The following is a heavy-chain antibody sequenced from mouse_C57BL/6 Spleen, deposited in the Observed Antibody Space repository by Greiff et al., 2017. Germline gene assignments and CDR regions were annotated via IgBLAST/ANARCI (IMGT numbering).Heavy chain of an antibody. D-gene: IGHD1-1*01. CDR1: GYTFTDYY. V-gene: IGHV1-19*01. CDR3: ARRDGSSYGYYAMDY. J-gene: IGHJ4*01. CDR2: INPYNGGT. Sequence: VQLQQSGPVLVKPGASVKMSCKASGYTFTDYYMNWVKPSHGKSLEWIGVINPYNGGTSYNQKFKGKATLTVDKSSITAYMELNSLTSEDSAVYYCARRDGSSYGYYAMDYWGQGTSVTVSS.